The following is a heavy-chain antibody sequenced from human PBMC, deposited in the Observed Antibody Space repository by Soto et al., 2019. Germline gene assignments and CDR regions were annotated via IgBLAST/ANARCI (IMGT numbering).Heavy chain of an antibody. Sequence: PSETLSLTCTVSGGSISSSPCYWGWIRQPPGKGLEWIGNIYYNGNTFYNPSLKSRVTISVDTSKNQFSLKLSFVTAADTAVYYCARHGPLSNNSNYIDYWGQGTLVTVSS. CDR3: ARHGPLSNNSNYIDY. CDR1: GGSISSSPCY. V-gene: IGHV4-39*01. J-gene: IGHJ4*02. CDR2: IYYNGNT. D-gene: IGHD1-1*01.